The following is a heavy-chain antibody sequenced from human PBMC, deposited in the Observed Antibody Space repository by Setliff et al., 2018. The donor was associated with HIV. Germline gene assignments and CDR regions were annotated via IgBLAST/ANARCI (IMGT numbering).Heavy chain of an antibody. J-gene: IGHJ4*02. V-gene: IGHV4-31*03. CDR3: ARGLPSYYYETSGTYYFDY. D-gene: IGHD3-22*01. Sequence: KASETLSLTCNVSGVSINTDNFYWSWIRQHPGKGLEWIGYIYYSGSTYYNPSRKSRLTISLDTSKNQFSLKLRSVTAADTAVYYCARGLPSYYYETSGTYYFDYWGRGLLVTVSS. CDR2: IYYSGST. CDR1: GVSINTDNFY.